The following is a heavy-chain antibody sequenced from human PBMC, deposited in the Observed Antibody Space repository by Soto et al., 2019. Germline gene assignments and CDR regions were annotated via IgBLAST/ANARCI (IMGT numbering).Heavy chain of an antibody. J-gene: IGHJ4*02. CDR2: IKQDGSKA. Sequence: PGGSLRLSCAASGFTFNQYWMSWVRQAPGKGLEWVAHIKQDGSKANYVDSVEGRLTISRDNFRKSLYLQMNSLRTADTAVYYCARSWVIVATIDYWGQGTLVTVSS. CDR1: GFTFNQYW. D-gene: IGHD5-12*01. V-gene: IGHV3-7*01. CDR3: ARSWVIVATIDY.